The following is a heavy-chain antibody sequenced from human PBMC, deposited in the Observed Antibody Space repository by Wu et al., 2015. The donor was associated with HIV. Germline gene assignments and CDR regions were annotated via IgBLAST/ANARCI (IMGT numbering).Heavy chain of an antibody. Sequence: QVQLVQSGAEVTKPGASVRVSCQTSGYSFTAHYIHWVRQAPGQGLEWMGRIIPIVQTADYAQRFQGRVTITADESTDTAYLEVNSLKPEDTAVYFCAIVVVISGEDYWGQGTLVTVSS. CDR1: GYSFTAHY. CDR3: AIVVVISGEDY. CDR2: IIPIVQTA. J-gene: IGHJ4*02. V-gene: IGHV1-69*18. D-gene: IGHD3-22*01.